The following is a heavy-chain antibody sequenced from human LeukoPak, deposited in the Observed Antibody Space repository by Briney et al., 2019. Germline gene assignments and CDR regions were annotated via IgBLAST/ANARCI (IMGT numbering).Heavy chain of an antibody. CDR1: GGSISSYY. Sequence: SETLSLTCTVSGGSISSYYWSWIRQPPGKGLEWIGYIYYSGSTNYSPSLQSRVTISVDTSKNQFSLNLSSVAAADTAVYYCARGLGYCSGGSCYPFDYWGQGTLVTVSS. CDR3: ARGLGYCSGGSCYPFDY. D-gene: IGHD2-15*01. J-gene: IGHJ4*02. CDR2: IYYSGST. V-gene: IGHV4-59*01.